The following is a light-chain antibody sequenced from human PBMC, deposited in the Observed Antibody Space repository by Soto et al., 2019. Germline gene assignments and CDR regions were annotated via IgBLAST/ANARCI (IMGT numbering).Light chain of an antibody. CDR1: QSVISSY. CDR3: QQYNSWLWT. J-gene: IGKJ1*01. CDR2: GAS. Sequence: EIVLTQSPGTLSLSPGERATLSSRASQSVISSYLAWYQQKPGQAPRLLIYGASTRATGIPARFSGSGSGTEFTLIISSLQSEDSAVYYCQQYNSWLWTFGQGTKVDIK. V-gene: IGKV3-15*01.